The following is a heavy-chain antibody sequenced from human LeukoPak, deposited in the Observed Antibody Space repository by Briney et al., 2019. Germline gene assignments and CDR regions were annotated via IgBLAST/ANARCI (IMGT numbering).Heavy chain of an antibody. D-gene: IGHD5-24*01. Sequence: SETLSLTCTVSGGSISSYYWSWIRQPPGKGLEWIGYIYYSGSTNYNPSLKSRVTISVDTSKNQFSLKLSSVTAADTAVYYCARGSGYNFGRYFDYWGQGTLVTVFS. CDR2: IYYSGST. CDR1: GGSISSYY. J-gene: IGHJ4*02. V-gene: IGHV4-59*01. CDR3: ARGSGYNFGRYFDY.